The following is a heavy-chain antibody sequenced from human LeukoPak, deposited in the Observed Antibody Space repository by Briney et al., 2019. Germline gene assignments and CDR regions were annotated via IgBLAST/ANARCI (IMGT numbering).Heavy chain of an antibody. Sequence: ASVKVSCKASGGTFSSHAISWVRQAPGQGLEWVAGIIPIFGTTNYAQKFQGRVTITTDESTSTGYMELRSLRSDDTAVYYCARGDSGYDYGFDNWGQGTLVTVSS. CDR1: GGTFSSHA. J-gene: IGHJ4*02. CDR2: IIPIFGTT. V-gene: IGHV1-69*05. D-gene: IGHD5-12*01. CDR3: ARGDSGYDYGFDN.